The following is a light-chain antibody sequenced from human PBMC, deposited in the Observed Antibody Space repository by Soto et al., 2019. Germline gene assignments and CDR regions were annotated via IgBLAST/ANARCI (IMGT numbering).Light chain of an antibody. V-gene: IGKV3-11*01. CDR1: QRVNRQ. J-gene: IGKJ5*01. CDR2: DAS. CDR3: QLYRDSLSIT. Sequence: TQSPSSLSASVGDRVTITCQASQRVNRQVLWYQHRPGQAPRLLIYDASNRATGSPARFSGSGSGTDFTLTISSLEPEDFAVYYCQLYRDSLSITVGQGTRLEIK.